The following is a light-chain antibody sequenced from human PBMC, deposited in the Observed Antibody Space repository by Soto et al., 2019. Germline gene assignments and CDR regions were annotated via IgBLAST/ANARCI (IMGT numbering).Light chain of an antibody. CDR1: QSISSY. V-gene: IGKV1-39*01. Sequence: DIQMTQSPSSLSASVGDRVTITCRASQSISSYLNWYQQKPEKAPKLLIYAASSLQSGVTSRFSGSGSGTDFTLTISSLQPEDFATYYCQQSYSTTWTFGQGTKVEIK. CDR3: QQSYSTTWT. J-gene: IGKJ1*01. CDR2: AAS.